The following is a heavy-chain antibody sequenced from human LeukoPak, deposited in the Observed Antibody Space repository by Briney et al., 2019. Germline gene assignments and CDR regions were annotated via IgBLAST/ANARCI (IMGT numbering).Heavy chain of an antibody. J-gene: IGHJ4*02. Sequence: PGGSLRLSCAASGFTVSHNYMSWIRQAPGEGLEWVSSISRGGSSKYSADSVKGRFTISRDNAKNSLDLQMDSLRAEDTAVYYCARDQFLDYWGQGTLVTVSS. V-gene: IGHV3-11*01. CDR3: ARDQFLDY. CDR1: GFTVSHNY. CDR2: ISRGGSSK.